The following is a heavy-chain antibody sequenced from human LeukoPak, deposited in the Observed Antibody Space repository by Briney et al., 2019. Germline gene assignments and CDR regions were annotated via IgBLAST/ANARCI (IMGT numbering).Heavy chain of an antibody. V-gene: IGHV5-51*01. J-gene: IGHJ4*02. CDR2: IYPGNSDT. CDR1: GYSFTNYW. D-gene: IGHD6-13*01. Sequence: GESLKISCKGSGYSFTNYWIAWVRQMPGKGLEYMGIIYPGNSDTGYSPSSQGQVIISADTSINTAYLQWSSLKASDTAMYYCARGEAYASSWNGDWGQGTLVTVSS. CDR3: ARGEAYASSWNGD.